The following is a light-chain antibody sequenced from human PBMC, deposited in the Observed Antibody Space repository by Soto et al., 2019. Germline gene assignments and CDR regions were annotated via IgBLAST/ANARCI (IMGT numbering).Light chain of an antibody. CDR2: GAS. CDR1: QSVSSK. CDR3: QQYNNCPPT. Sequence: EIVMTQSPATLSVSPGERATLSCRASQSVSSKLAWYQQKPGQAPRLLIYGASTRATGIPARFSGSGSGTEFNLTISSLQSEDFAVYYCQQYNNCPPTFGQGTKVEIK. J-gene: IGKJ1*01. V-gene: IGKV3-15*01.